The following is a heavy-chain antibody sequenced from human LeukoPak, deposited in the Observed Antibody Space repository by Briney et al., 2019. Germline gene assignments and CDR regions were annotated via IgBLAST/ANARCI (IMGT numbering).Heavy chain of an antibody. V-gene: IGHV1-18*01. Sequence: ASVKVSCKASGYTFTTCGISWVRQAPGQGLEWLGWISAYNGNTNYAQKLQGRVTMTTDTSTSTADMELRSLRSDDTAVYYCARVLQWLTTGVHSYYGMDVWGQGTTVTVSS. CDR2: ISAYNGNT. D-gene: IGHD6-19*01. CDR3: ARVLQWLTTGVHSYYGMDV. CDR1: GYTFTTCG. J-gene: IGHJ6*02.